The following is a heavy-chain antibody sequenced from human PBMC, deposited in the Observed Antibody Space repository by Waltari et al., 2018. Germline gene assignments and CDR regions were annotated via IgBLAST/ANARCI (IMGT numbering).Heavy chain of an antibody. CDR3: ARDSYYYVSSGFY. CDR1: GGSISSGSYY. V-gene: IGHV4-61*09. Sequence: QVQLQESGPGLVKPSQTLSLTCTVSGGSISSGSYYWSWIRQPAGKGLEWIGYIYTSGRTNYNPSLKSRVTISVDTSKNQFSLKLSSVTAADTAVYYCARDSYYYVSSGFYWGQGTLVTVSS. D-gene: IGHD3-22*01. J-gene: IGHJ4*02. CDR2: IYTSGRT.